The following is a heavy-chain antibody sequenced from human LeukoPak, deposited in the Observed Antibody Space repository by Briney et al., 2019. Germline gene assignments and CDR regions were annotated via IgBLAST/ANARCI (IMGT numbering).Heavy chain of an antibody. D-gene: IGHD2-2*01. CDR2: ISNGGGSA. Sequence: GGSLRLSCAASGFTFSSYPMSWVRQAPGKGLQWVSAISNGGGSAYYADSVKGRFTISRDNSKSTLYLQMNSLRAEDTAIYYCAARPRMPPRFDYWGQGTLVTVSS. CDR1: GFTFSSYP. J-gene: IGHJ4*02. CDR3: AARPRMPPRFDY. V-gene: IGHV3-23*01.